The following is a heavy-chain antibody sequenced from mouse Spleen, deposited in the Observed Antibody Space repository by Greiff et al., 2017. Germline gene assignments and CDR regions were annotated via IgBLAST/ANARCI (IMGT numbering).Heavy chain of an antibody. V-gene: IGHV2-2*01. J-gene: IGHJ4*01. CDR1: GFSLTSYG. CDR3: ARNWGYLYGSSPYYAMDY. Sequence: QVQLQQSGPGLVQPSQSLSITCTVSGFSLTSYGVHWVRQSPGKGLEWLGVIWSGGSTDYNAAFISRLSISKDNSKSQVFFKMNSLQADDTAIYYCARNWGYLYGSSPYYAMDYWGQGTSVTVSS. CDR2: IWSGGST. D-gene: IGHD1-1*01.